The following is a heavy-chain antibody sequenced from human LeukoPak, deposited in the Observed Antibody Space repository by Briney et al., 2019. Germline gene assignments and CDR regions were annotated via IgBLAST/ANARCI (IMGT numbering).Heavy chain of an antibody. CDR2: IRYDGSNK. J-gene: IGHJ4*02. Sequence: GGSLRLSCAASGFTFSSYGMHWVRQAPGKGLEWVALIRYDGSNKYYADSVKGRFTISRDNSKNTLYLQMNSLRAEDTAVYYCAKVMAYCSSASCYDRVHFDYWGQGTLVTVSS. D-gene: IGHD2-2*01. CDR3: AKVMAYCSSASCYDRVHFDY. V-gene: IGHV3-30*02. CDR1: GFTFSSYG.